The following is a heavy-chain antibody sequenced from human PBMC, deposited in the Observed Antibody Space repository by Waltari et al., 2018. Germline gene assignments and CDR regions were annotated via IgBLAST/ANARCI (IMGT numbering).Heavy chain of an antibody. CDR2: ITHDGAAA. J-gene: IGHJ4*02. Sequence: EVQLVQSGGGSVQPGGSLRLSCAASGFMFSGYWMHGVRQPPGKGLEWVARITHDGAAANHADSVRGRFTISRDNDKRTLYLQMNSLRAEDTAVYYCARVYVTGWGAMGYWGQGTLVTVSS. V-gene: IGHV3-74*01. CDR3: ARVYVTGWGAMGY. D-gene: IGHD6-19*01. CDR1: GFMFSGYW.